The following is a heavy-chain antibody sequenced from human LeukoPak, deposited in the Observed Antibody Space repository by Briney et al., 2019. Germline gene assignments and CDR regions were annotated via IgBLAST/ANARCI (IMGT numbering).Heavy chain of an antibody. CDR1: GGSISSSGYY. J-gene: IGHJ4*02. V-gene: IGHV4-39*07. CDR2: IYYSGSP. D-gene: IGHD1-26*01. CDR3: VRDCGNFEIDY. Sequence: SETLSLTRTVSGGSISSSGYYWGGLRQPPGKGLEWIGSIYYSGSPFYNPSLKGRVTISADPTKKQYSLKVTSVPAADTAVYYCVRDCGNFEIDYWGQGTLVTVSS.